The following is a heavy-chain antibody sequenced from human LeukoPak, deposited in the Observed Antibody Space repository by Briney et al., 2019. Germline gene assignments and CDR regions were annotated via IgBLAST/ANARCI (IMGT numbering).Heavy chain of an antibody. V-gene: IGHV1-2*02. CDR2: INPNSGGS. J-gene: IGHJ5*02. CDR3: ARAVLNERFGP. CDR1: GYTFTGYY. Sequence: ASVKVSCKASGYTFTGYYIHWVRQAPGQGLEWMGWINPNSGGSNYAQKFQGRVTMTRDTSISTADMELSRLRSDDTAVYFCARAVLNERFGPWGQGTLVTVSS.